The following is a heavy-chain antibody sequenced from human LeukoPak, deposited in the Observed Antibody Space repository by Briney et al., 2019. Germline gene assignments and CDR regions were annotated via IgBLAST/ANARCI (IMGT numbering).Heavy chain of an antibody. V-gene: IGHV3-66*01. CDR1: GFTVSSNY. CDR3: ARDLTVTTDYGMDV. D-gene: IGHD4-11*01. Sequence: GGSLRLSCAASGFTVSSNYMSWVRQAPGKGLEWVSVIYSGGSTYYADSVKGRFTISRDNSKNTLYLQMNSLRAEDTAVYYCARDLTVTTDYGMDVWGQGTTVTVSS. CDR2: IYSGGST. J-gene: IGHJ6*02.